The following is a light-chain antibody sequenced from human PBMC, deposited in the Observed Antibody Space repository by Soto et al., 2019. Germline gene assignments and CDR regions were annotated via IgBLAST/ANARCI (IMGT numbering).Light chain of an antibody. CDR3: QQSYSTLT. V-gene: IGKV1-39*01. Sequence: DIQITQSPSSLSTFVGDRVTMTCRASQSIGGFLHWYQQKPGKAPKLLIYAASSLPSGVPSRFSGSGSGTDFTLTISSLQPEDSATYYCQQSYSTLTFGPGTKVNIK. CDR1: QSIGGF. J-gene: IGKJ3*01. CDR2: AAS.